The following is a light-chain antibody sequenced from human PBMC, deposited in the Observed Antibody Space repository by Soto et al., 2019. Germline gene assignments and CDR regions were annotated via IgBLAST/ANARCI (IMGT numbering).Light chain of an antibody. J-gene: IGLJ2*01. V-gene: IGLV2-8*01. CDR3: CSYAGSNNLV. CDR2: EVS. Sequence: QSVLTQPPSASGSPGQSVTISCTGTSNDVGGYKYVSWYQQHPGKAPKLMIFEVSKRPSGVPDRFSGSKSGNTASLTVSGLQAEDEADYYCCSYAGSNNLVFGGGTKVTVL. CDR1: SNDVGGYKY.